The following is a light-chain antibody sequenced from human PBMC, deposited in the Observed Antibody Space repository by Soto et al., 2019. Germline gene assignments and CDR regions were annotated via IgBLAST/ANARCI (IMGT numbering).Light chain of an antibody. CDR1: ESINGW. Sequence: DIQMTQSPSTLSASVGDRVNITCRASESINGWLAWYQQKPGKAPKLLISRASDLQSGVPTRFSGSGSGTEFTLTISSLQTDDFATYYCQQYNSYSFTFGPGTKVDVK. J-gene: IGKJ3*01. CDR2: RAS. CDR3: QQYNSYSFT. V-gene: IGKV1-5*03.